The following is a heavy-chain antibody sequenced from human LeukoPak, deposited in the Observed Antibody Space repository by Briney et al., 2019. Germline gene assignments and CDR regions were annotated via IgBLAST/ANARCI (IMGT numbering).Heavy chain of an antibody. CDR1: GFTFDTYA. Sequence: GGSLRLSCAASGFTFDTYAMSWVRQAPGKGLEWVSGLSGSGGSTYYADSVKGRFTISRDNAKNTLYLQMNSLRAEDTALYYCAKDLHYYVAMDVWGQGTAVTVSS. J-gene: IGHJ6*02. D-gene: IGHD3-10*02. CDR2: LSGSGGST. V-gene: IGHV3-23*01. CDR3: AKDLHYYVAMDV.